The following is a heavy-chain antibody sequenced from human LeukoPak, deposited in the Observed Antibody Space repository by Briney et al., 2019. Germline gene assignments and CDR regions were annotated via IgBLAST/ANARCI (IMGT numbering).Heavy chain of an antibody. J-gene: IGHJ5*02. Sequence: PSETLSLTCTVSGGSISSSSYYWGWIRQPPGKGLEWIGSIYYSGSTYYNPSLKSRVTISVDTSKNQFSLKLSSVTAADTAVYYCARHPPSGMRRSNWFDPWGQGTLVTVSS. CDR2: IYYSGST. D-gene: IGHD1-20*01. CDR3: ARHPPSGMRRSNWFDP. V-gene: IGHV4-39*01. CDR1: GGSISSSSYY.